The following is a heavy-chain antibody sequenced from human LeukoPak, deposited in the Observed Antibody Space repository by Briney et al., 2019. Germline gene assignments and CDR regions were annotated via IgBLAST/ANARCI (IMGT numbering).Heavy chain of an antibody. CDR3: AKDGIAALYYMDA. Sequence: PGGSLRLSCAASGFTFTSHAMSWVRQAPGKGLEWVSTIGGSGGSTYYADSVKGRFTISRDNSKNTLFLQMNSLRAEDTAVYYCAKDGIAALYYMDAWGKGTTVTVSS. V-gene: IGHV3-23*01. J-gene: IGHJ6*03. CDR2: IGGSGGST. D-gene: IGHD6-13*01. CDR1: GFTFTSHA.